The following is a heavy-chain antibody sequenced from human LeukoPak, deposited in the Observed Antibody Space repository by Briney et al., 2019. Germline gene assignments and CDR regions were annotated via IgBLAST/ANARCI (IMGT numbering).Heavy chain of an antibody. CDR3: ARDYCTGGSCYFDY. Sequence: VASVKVSCKDSAYTFTSYGITWVRQAPRQGLEWMGWISAYNGNTNYAQKVQGRVTMTTDTSTTTAYMELRSLRSDATAVYYCARDYCTGGSCYFDYWGQGALVAVSS. V-gene: IGHV1-18*01. D-gene: IGHD2-15*01. CDR1: AYTFTSYG. J-gene: IGHJ4*02. CDR2: ISAYNGNT.